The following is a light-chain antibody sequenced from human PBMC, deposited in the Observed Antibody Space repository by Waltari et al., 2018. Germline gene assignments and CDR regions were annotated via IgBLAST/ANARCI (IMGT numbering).Light chain of an antibody. J-gene: IGLJ3*02. CDR2: DGT. CDR1: TGPCTNTHF. Sequence: QAVVTKEPSLTVSPGGTVTVTCGSSTGPCTNTHFPYWFQQTPGQAPRALIYDGTNRQSWTPARFSGSLVGGKAALTLSGAQPEDETVYYCLLSYAGARVFGGGTKLTVL. V-gene: IGLV7-46*01. CDR3: LLSYAGARV.